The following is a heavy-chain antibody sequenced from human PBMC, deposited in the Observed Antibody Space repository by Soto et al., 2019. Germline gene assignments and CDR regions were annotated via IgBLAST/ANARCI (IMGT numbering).Heavy chain of an antibody. CDR1: GFTFSSYG. D-gene: IGHD3-9*01. V-gene: IGHV3-33*01. CDR3: ARVGQGRRLVIITSFFDY. J-gene: IGHJ4*02. Sequence: GGSLRLSCAASGFTFSSYGMHWVRQAPGKGLEWVAVIWYDGSNKYYADSVKGRFTISRDNSKNTLYLQMNSLRAEDTAVYYCARVGQGRRLVIITSFFDYWGQGSLVTVSS. CDR2: IWYDGSNK.